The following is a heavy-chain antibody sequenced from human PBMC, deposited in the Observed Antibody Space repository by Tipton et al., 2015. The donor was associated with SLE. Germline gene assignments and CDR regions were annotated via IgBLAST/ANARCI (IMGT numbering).Heavy chain of an antibody. CDR1: GGSISSYY. CDR2: IYYSGST. D-gene: IGHD3-10*01. Sequence: TLSLTCTVSGGSISSYYWSWIRQPPGKGLEWIGYIYYSGSTNYNPSLKSRVTISVDTSKNQFSLKLNSVTDADTGVYYCAREGDHYGAGSSSYYYYMDAWGKGTTVIISS. CDR3: AREGDHYGAGSSSYYYYMDA. V-gene: IGHV4-59*12. J-gene: IGHJ6*03.